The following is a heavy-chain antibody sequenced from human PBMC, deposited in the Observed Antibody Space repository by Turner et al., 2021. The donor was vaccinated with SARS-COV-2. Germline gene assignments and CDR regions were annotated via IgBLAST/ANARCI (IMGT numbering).Heavy chain of an antibody. V-gene: IGHV4-39*01. CDR3: VRHGVESRYFVY. CDR1: RDSPGGGLYF. D-gene: IGHD3-16*02. CDR2: VYGKGAT. Sequence: QLHLQESGPTLLKASETLSLTCNDSRDSPGGGLYFWGWIRQLPGKGLEWIGTVYGKGATYYKPSLRGRVTASVDTSKNQVFLSLRSVTAADTAVYYCVRHGVESRYFVYWGQGILVTVSS. J-gene: IGHJ4*02.